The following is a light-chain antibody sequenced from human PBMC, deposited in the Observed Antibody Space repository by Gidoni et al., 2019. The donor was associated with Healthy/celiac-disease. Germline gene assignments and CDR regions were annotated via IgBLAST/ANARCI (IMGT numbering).Light chain of an antibody. Sequence: DIHLTQCPSSLSASVVDRVTITCRASPSYSSYLYWYQQKPGKAPKLLIYAASILQSGVPSRFSGSGSGTDFTLTISSLQPEDVAAYYCQQSYSTPQTFGQGTKLEIK. CDR1: PSYSSY. CDR2: AAS. CDR3: QQSYSTPQT. V-gene: IGKV1-39*01. J-gene: IGKJ2*01.